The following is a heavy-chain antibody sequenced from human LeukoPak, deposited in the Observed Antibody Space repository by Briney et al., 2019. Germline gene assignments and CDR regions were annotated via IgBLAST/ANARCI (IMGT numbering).Heavy chain of an antibody. CDR1: GFTFSTYA. D-gene: IGHD3-10*01. V-gene: IGHV3-64D*09. J-gene: IGHJ5*02. CDR2: ISSDGDST. CDR3: VKSSASSGPNCFDP. Sequence: SGGSLRLSCSASGFTFSTYAMHCVRQAPGKGPEYVSAISSDGDSTYNADSVKGRFTISRDNSKNTLYLQMSSLGTEDTAVYYCVKSSASSGPNCFDPWGQGTLVTVSS.